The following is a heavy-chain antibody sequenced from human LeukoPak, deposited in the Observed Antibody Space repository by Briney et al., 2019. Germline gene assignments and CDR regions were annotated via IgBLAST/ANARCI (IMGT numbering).Heavy chain of an antibody. CDR3: ARTVIVVVPAALSYYYYYYMDV. D-gene: IGHD2-2*01. Sequence: SETLSLTCTVSGGSISSYYWSWIRQPAGKGLEWIGRIHTSGSTNYNPSLKSRVTMSVDTSKNQFSLKLSSVTAADTAVYYCARTVIVVVPAALSYYYYYYMDVWGKGTTVTVSS. J-gene: IGHJ6*03. CDR2: IHTSGST. V-gene: IGHV4-4*07. CDR1: GGSISSYY.